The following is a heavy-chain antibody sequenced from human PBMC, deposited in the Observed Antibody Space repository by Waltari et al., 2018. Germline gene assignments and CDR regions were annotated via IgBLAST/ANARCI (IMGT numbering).Heavy chain of an antibody. V-gene: IGHV3-48*01. J-gene: IGHJ4*02. CDR2: ISSSSSAI. CDR1: GFTFRTYS. CDR3: ARDGGDYDFWSGYYTTFDY. D-gene: IGHD3-3*01. Sequence: EVQLVESGGGLVQPGGSLRLSCAASGFTFRTYSMNWVRQAPGQGLEWVSYISSSSSAIYYADSVKGRFTISRDNAKNLIYLQMNSLRAEDTAVYYCARDGGDYDFWSGYYTTFDYWGQGTLVTVSS.